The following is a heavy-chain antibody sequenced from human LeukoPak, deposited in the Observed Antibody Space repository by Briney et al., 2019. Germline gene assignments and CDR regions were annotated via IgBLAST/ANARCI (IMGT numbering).Heavy chain of an antibody. CDR3: ASALPFQLVH. CDR2: INHSGST. V-gene: IGHV4-34*01. Sequence: SETLSLTCAVYDGSLSGYYWGWIRQPPGKGLEWIGEINHSGSTNYNPSLKSRVSISIDTSKNQFSLNLTSVTAADTAVYYCASALPFQLVHWGQGTLVTVSS. J-gene: IGHJ1*01. CDR1: DGSLSGYY. D-gene: IGHD3-16*01.